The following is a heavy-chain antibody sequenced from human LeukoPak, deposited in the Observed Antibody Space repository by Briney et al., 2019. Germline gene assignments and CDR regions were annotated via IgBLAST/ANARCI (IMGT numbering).Heavy chain of an antibody. CDR1: GGSISSYY. D-gene: IGHD6-13*01. V-gene: IGHV4-59*12. CDR2: IYYTGST. J-gene: IGHJ4*02. Sequence: SETLSLTCTVSGGSISSYYWSWIRQPPGKGLEWIGYIYYTGSTDYNPSLKSRVAISVDTSKNQFSLKLSSVTAADTAVYYCARGSKAAPGTFDYWGQGSLVTVSS. CDR3: ARGSKAAPGTFDY.